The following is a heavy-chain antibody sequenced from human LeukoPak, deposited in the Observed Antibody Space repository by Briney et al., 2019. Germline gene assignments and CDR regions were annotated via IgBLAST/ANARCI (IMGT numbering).Heavy chain of an antibody. CDR3: AKGSYYYFDY. D-gene: IGHD1-26*01. V-gene: IGHV3-30*18. CDR1: GFTFSSYG. CDR2: ISYDGSNK. J-gene: IGHJ4*02. Sequence: GGSLRLSCAASGFTFSSYGMHWVRQAPGKGLEWVAVISYDGSNKYYADSVKGRFTISRDNSKNTLYLQMNSLRAEDTALYYCAKGSYYYFDYWGQGTLVTVSP.